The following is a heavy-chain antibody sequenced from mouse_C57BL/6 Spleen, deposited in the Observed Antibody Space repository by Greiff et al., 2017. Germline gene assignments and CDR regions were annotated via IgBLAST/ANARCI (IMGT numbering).Heavy chain of an antibody. CDR1: GYTFTSYW. Sequence: QVQLQQPGAELVKPGASVKLSCKASGYTFTSYWMHWVKQRPGQGLEWIGMIHPNSGSTNYNAKFKSKATLTVDKSSSTAYMQLSSLTSEDSAVDYCARGGLRRPHYAMDYWGQGTSVTVSS. D-gene: IGHD2-4*01. V-gene: IGHV1-64*01. CDR2: IHPNSGST. J-gene: IGHJ4*01. CDR3: ARGGLRRPHYAMDY.